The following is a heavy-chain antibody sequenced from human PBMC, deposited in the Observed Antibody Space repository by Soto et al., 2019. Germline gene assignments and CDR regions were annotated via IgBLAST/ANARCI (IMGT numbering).Heavy chain of an antibody. Sequence: QPGGSLRLSCAASGFTVSNNYMSWVRQAPGKGLEYVSVIYSGGGTYYADSVKGRFTISRDNSKNTLYLQMNSLRAEDTAVYYCAKGPAIVLVPAAMNYYYGMDVWGQGTTVTVSS. CDR1: GFTVSNNY. CDR2: IYSGGGT. CDR3: AKGPAIVLVPAAMNYYYGMDV. J-gene: IGHJ6*02. D-gene: IGHD2-2*01. V-gene: IGHV3-66*01.